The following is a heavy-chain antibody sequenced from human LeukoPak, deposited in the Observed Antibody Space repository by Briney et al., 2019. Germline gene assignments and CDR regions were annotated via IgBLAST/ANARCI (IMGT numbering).Heavy chain of an antibody. CDR3: ATGRIMITFGGVIVIPPLGY. CDR2: FDPEDGET. D-gene: IGHD3-16*02. CDR1: GYTLTELS. J-gene: IGHJ4*02. V-gene: IGHV1-24*01. Sequence: ASVKVSCKVSGYTLTELSMHWVRQAPGKGLEWMGGFDPEDGETIYAQKFQGRVTMTKDTSTDTAYMELSSLRSEDTAVYYCATGRIMITFGGVIVIPPLGYWGQGTLVTVSS.